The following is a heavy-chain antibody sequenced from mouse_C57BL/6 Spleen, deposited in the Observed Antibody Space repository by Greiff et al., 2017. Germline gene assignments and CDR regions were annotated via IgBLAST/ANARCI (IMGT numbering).Heavy chain of an antibody. J-gene: IGHJ2*01. CDR2: ISYSGST. V-gene: IGHV3-1*01. Sequence: EVQLVESGPGMVKPSQSLSLTCTVTGYSITSGYDWHWIRHFPGNKLEWMGYISYSGSTNYNPSLKSRISITHDTSKNHFFLKLNSVTTEDTATYYCAREAYSGDFDYWGQGTTLTVSS. D-gene: IGHD2-10*01. CDR3: AREAYSGDFDY. CDR1: GYSITSGYD.